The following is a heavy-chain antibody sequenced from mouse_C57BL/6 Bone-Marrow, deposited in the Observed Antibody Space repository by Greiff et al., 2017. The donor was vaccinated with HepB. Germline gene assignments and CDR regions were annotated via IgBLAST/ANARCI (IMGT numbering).Heavy chain of an antibody. V-gene: IGHV7-3*01. CDR3: ARYGYYGSSLYWYFDV. D-gene: IGHD1-1*01. CDR1: GFTFTDYY. J-gene: IGHJ1*03. Sequence: EVQEVESGGGLVQPGGSLSLSCAASGFTFTDYYMSWVRQPPGKALEWLGFIRNKANGYTTEYSASVKGRFTISRDNSQSILYLQMNALRAEDSATYYCARYGYYGSSLYWYFDVWGTGTTVTVSS. CDR2: IRNKANGYTT.